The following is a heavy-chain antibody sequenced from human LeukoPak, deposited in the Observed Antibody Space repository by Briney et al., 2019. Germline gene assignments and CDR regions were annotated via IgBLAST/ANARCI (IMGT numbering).Heavy chain of an antibody. CDR1: GFTFSNYW. V-gene: IGHV3-7*01. CDR2: IKEDGSEK. J-gene: IGHJ4*02. CDR3: ASGSYGRDY. D-gene: IGHD1-26*01. Sequence: QSGGSLRLSCAASGFTFSNYWMSWVRQAPGKGLEWVANIKEDGSEKYYVVSVKGRFTISRGNAKNSLYLQMDSLRAEDTAVYYCASGSYGRDYWGQGTLVTVSS.